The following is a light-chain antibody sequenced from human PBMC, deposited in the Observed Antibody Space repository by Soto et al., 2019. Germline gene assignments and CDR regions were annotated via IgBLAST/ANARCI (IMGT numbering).Light chain of an antibody. CDR1: QTVTSSY. V-gene: IGKV3-20*01. Sequence: EIVLTQSPGTLSLSPGERATLSCRASQTVTSSYLAWYQQKPGQAPRLLIYGASSRATGIPDRLSGSGSGTDFTLTISRLEPEDFAVYDCQQYGSSQWTFGQGTKVEIK. CDR2: GAS. J-gene: IGKJ1*01. CDR3: QQYGSSQWT.